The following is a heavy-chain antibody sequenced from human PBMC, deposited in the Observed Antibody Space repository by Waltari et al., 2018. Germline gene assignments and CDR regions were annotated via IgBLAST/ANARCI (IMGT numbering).Heavy chain of an antibody. Sequence: QLQLQESGPGLVKPSETLSLTCTVSGGSISSSSYYWGWIRQPPGKGLEWIGSIYYSGSTYTNPSLKSRVTISVDTAKNQFSLKLSSVTAADTAVYYCARHPLRFGESLDYWGQGTLVTVSS. V-gene: IGHV4-39*01. D-gene: IGHD3-10*01. CDR3: ARHPLRFGESLDY. CDR1: GGSISSSSYY. CDR2: IYYSGST. J-gene: IGHJ4*02.